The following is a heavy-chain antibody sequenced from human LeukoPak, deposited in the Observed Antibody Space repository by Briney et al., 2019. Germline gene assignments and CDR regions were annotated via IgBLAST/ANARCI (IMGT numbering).Heavy chain of an antibody. CDR3: ARALVRSGGKPAGYFDY. Sequence: PGGSLRLSCAASSFTFSNYGMYWVRQAPGKGLEWVSYISSSSSTIYYADSVKGRFTISRDNAKNSLYLQMNSLRDEDTAVYYCARALVRSGGKPAGYFDYWGQGTLVTVSS. V-gene: IGHV3-48*02. CDR2: ISSSSSTI. CDR1: SFTFSNYG. D-gene: IGHD4-23*01. J-gene: IGHJ4*02.